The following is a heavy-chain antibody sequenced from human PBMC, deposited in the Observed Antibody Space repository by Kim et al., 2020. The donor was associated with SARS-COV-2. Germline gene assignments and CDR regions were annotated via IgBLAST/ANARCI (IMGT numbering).Heavy chain of an antibody. J-gene: IGHJ2*01. CDR3: ARDPYGYKWYFDF. CDR2: INADIGNT. D-gene: IGHD5-12*01. Sequence: ASVKVSCKASGFTFSGYAIHWVRQAPGQRLEWMGWINADIGNTKYSQSFQGRVTFTRDTSASIAYMELSSLRSEDTAVYYCARDPYGYKWYFDFWGRGTL. CDR1: GFTFSGYA. V-gene: IGHV1-3*01.